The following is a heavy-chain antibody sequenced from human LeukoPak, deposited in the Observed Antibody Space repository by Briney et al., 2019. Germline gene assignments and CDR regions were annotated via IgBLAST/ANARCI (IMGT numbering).Heavy chain of an antibody. V-gene: IGHV1-69*13. CDR3: ARTTSAYGDYGGTFDY. CDR2: IIPIFGTA. J-gene: IGHJ4*02. CDR1: GGTFSSYA. D-gene: IGHD4-23*01. Sequence: SVKVSCKASGGTFSSYAISWVRQAPGQGLEWMGGIIPIFGTANYAQKFQGRVTITADESTSTAYMEPSSLRSDDTAVYYCARTTSAYGDYGGTFDYWGQGTLVTVSS.